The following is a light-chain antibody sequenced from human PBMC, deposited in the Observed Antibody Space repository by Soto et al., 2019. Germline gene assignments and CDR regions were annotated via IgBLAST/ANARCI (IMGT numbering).Light chain of an antibody. J-gene: IGKJ2*01. V-gene: IGKV3-20*01. Sequence: EIVLKQSPSTLSLSPGERATLSCRASQSISSSYLAWYQQKPGQAPRLLIYVASSRATGIPDRFSGSGSGTDFTLTISRLEPEDFAVYYCQQYGSSPPLYTFGLGTKLETK. CDR3: QQYGSSPPLYT. CDR2: VAS. CDR1: QSISSSY.